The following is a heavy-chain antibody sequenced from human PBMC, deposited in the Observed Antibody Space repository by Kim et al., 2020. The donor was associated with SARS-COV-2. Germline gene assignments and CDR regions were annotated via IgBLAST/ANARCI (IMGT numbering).Heavy chain of an antibody. J-gene: IGHJ4*02. CDR2: IKSKTDGGTT. Sequence: GGSLRLSCAASGFTFSNAWMSWVRQAPGKGLEWVGRIKSKTDGGTTDYAAPVKGRFTISRDDSKNTLYLQMNSLKTEDTAVYYCTTRPYCGGDCYSLWGQGTLVTVSS. D-gene: IGHD2-21*02. CDR3: TTRPYCGGDCYSL. V-gene: IGHV3-15*01. CDR1: GFTFSNAW.